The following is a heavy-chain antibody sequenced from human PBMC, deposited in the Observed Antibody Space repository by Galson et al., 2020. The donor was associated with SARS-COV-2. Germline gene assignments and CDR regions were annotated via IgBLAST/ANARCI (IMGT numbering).Heavy chain of an antibody. J-gene: IGHJ4*02. V-gene: IGHV1-24*01. CDR1: GYTLTELS. CDR3: ATAGAYCGGDCVRNFDY. Sequence: ASVKVSCKVSGYTLTELSMHWVRQAPGHGLEWMGGFDPEDGETIYAQKFQGRVTMTEYTSTDTAYMELSSLRSEDTAVYYCATAGAYCGGDCVRNFDYWGQGALVTVSS. D-gene: IGHD2-21*01. CDR2: FDPEDGET.